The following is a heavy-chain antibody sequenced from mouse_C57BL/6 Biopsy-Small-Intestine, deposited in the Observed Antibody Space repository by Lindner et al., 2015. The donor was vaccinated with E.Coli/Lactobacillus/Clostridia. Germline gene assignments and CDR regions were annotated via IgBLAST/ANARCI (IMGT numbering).Heavy chain of an antibody. CDR1: GYAFSNYW. CDR2: IYPGDGDT. V-gene: IGHV1-80*01. Sequence: VQLQESGPELVKPGASVKISCKASGYAFSNYWMNWVKQRPGKGLEWIGQIYPGDGDTNYNGEFKGKATLTADKSSSTAYMQVSSLTSEDSAVYFCARSGLLEMDYWGQGTSVTVSS. D-gene: IGHD2-3*01. J-gene: IGHJ4*01. CDR3: ARSGLLEMDY.